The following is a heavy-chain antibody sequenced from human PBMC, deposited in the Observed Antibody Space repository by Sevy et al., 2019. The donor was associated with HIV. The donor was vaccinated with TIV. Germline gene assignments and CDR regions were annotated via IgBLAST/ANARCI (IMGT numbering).Heavy chain of an antibody. Sequence: GESLKISCKGSGYSFTSYWIGWVRQMPGKGLEWMGIIYPGDSDTRYSPSFQGQVPISADKSISTAYLQWSSLKASDTAMYYCARGIRGYSYGYTFSYYYYGMDVWGQGTTVTVSS. CDR1: GYSFTSYW. J-gene: IGHJ6*02. CDR3: ARGIRGYSYGYTFSYYYYGMDV. V-gene: IGHV5-51*01. CDR2: IYPGDSDT. D-gene: IGHD5-18*01.